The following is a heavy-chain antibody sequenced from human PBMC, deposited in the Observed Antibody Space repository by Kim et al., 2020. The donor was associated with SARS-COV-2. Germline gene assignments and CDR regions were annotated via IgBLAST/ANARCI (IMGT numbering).Heavy chain of an antibody. CDR3: AKGFHDYGDY. Sequence: SNKYYAGSVKGRFTISRDNSKTTLYLQMNSLRAEDTAVYYCAKGFHDYGDYWGQGTLVTVSS. J-gene: IGHJ4*02. V-gene: IGHV3-33*06. CDR2: SNK. D-gene: IGHD3-3*01.